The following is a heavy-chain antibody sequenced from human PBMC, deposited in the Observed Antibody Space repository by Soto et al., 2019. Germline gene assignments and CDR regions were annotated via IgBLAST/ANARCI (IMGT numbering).Heavy chain of an antibody. Sequence: QVQLVESGGGVVQPGRSLRLSCAASGFTFSDYDVHWVRQAPGKGLEWVALISYDGSNKYYADSVKGRFTISRDKSKNTLYLQMNSLRAEDTAMYYCAKGRSSPIRYLYYYGMDVWGQGTTVTVSS. CDR1: GFTFSDYD. CDR3: AKGRSSPIRYLYYYGMDV. CDR2: ISYDGSNK. V-gene: IGHV3-30*18. D-gene: IGHD2-2*02. J-gene: IGHJ6*02.